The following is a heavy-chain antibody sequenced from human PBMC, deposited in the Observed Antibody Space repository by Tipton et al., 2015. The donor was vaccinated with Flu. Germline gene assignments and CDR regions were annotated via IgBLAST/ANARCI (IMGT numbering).Heavy chain of an antibody. CDR3: ARGLRAVVRSPLNY. D-gene: IGHD4-23*01. CDR2: INHSGST. V-gene: IGHV4-34*01. CDR1: GGSFSGYY. Sequence: LRLSCAVYGGSFSGYYWSWIRQPPGKGLEWIGEINHSGSTNYNPSLKSRVTISVDTSKNQFSLKLSSVTAADTAVYYCARGLRAVVRSPLNYWGQGTLVTVSS. J-gene: IGHJ4*02.